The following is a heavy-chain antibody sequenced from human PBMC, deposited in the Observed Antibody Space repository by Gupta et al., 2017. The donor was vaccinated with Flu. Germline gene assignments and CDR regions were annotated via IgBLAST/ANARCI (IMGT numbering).Heavy chain of an antibody. CDR2: IYSSRIT. Sequence: QVQLQESGPRLLTLSETQSLTCTVSGGSFINYYWSWVRQPPGKALEWIGYIYSSRITKYNPSLKTRVTMSLDTSKNQFSLTLTSVTAADTALYSCARMGRSAGWVDAFDVWGPGTLVTVSS. J-gene: IGHJ3*01. V-gene: IGHV4-59*01. CDR1: GGSFINYY. CDR3: ARMGRSAGWVDAFDV. D-gene: IGHD6-13*01.